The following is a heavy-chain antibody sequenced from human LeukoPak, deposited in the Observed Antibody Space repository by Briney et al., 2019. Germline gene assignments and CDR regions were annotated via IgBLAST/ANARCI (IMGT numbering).Heavy chain of an antibody. CDR2: INPNSGGT. CDR3: ARSVWFGEVDAFDI. D-gene: IGHD3-10*01. J-gene: IGHJ3*02. V-gene: IGHV1-2*06. Sequence: ASVKVSCMASGYTFTGYYMHWVRQAPGQGLEWMGRINPNSGGTNYAQKFQGRVTMTRDTSISTAYMELSRLRSDDTAVYYCARSVWFGEVDAFDIWGQGTMVTVSS. CDR1: GYTFTGYY.